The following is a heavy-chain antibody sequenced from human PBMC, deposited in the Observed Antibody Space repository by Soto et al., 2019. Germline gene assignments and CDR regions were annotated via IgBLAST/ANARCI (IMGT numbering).Heavy chain of an antibody. CDR3: AKKVYHRFDP. CDR1: GFTFSSYA. CDR2: ISTSGDNT. Sequence: EVPLLESGGGLVQPGGSLRLSCAASGFTFSSYAMTWVRQAPGKGLEWVSAISTSGDNTYYADSVKGRFTISRDNSQNTLYLQMNSLRAEDTAIYYCAKKVYHRFDPWGQGTLVTVSS. V-gene: IGHV3-23*01. J-gene: IGHJ5*02.